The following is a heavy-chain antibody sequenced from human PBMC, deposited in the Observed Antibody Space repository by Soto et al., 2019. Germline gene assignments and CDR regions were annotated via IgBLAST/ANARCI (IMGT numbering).Heavy chain of an antibody. CDR3: ARVLGIFGVVIIGLFDP. D-gene: IGHD3-3*01. CDR2: IYHSGST. Sequence: SETLSLTCAVSGYSISSGYYWGWIRQPPGKGLEWIRSIYHSGSTYYNPSLNSRVTISVDTTNNQFSRKLSSVTAADTAVYYCARVLGIFGVVIIGLFDPWGQGTLVTVSS. CDR1: GYSISSGYY. J-gene: IGHJ5*01. V-gene: IGHV4-38-2*01.